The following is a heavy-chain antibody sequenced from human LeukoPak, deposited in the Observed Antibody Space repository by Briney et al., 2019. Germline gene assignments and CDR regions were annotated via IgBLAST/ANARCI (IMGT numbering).Heavy chain of an antibody. Sequence: ASVKVSCKAFGYTFTGYYMHWVRQAPGQGLEWMGWINPNSGGTNYAQKFQGRVTMTRDTSISTAYMELSRLRSDDTAVYYCARDGSEYSSSVWFDPWGQGTLVTVSS. CDR1: GYTFTGYY. D-gene: IGHD6-6*01. CDR3: ARDGSEYSSSVWFDP. CDR2: INPNSGGT. J-gene: IGHJ5*02. V-gene: IGHV1-2*02.